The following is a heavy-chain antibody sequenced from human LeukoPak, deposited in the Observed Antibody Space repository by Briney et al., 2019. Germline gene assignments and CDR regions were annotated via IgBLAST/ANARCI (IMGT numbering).Heavy chain of an antibody. CDR3: AKDVEQQLVRVGAFDI. CDR1: GFTFSSYA. V-gene: IGHV3-23*01. J-gene: IGHJ3*02. CDR2: ISGSGGST. Sequence: PGGSLRLSGAASGFTFSSYAMSWVRQAPGKGLEWVSAISGSGGSTYYADSVKGRFTISRDNSKNTLYLQMNSLRAEDTAVYYCAKDVEQQLVRVGAFDIWGQGTMVTVSS. D-gene: IGHD6-13*01.